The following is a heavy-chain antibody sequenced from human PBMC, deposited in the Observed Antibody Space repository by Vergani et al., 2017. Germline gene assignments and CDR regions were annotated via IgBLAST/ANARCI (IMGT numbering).Heavy chain of an antibody. CDR3: AKDRRWLQFGVEQYYFDY. V-gene: IGHV3-23*04. CDR2: ISGSGGST. J-gene: IGHJ4*02. CDR1: GFTFSSYA. D-gene: IGHD5-24*01. Sequence: VQLVESGGGLVKPGGSLRLSCAASGFTFSSYAMSWVRQAPGKGLEWVSAISGSGGSTYYADSVKGRFTISRDNSKNTLYLQMNSLRAEDTAVYYCAKDRRWLQFGVEQYYFDYWGQGTLVTVSS.